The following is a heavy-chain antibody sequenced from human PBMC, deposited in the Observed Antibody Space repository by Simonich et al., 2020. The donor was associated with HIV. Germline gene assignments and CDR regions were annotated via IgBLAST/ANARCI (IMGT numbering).Heavy chain of an antibody. CDR3: ARVMQQQLDRYYYYGMDV. CDR1: GYSISSGYY. Sequence: QVQLQESGPGLVKPSETLSLTCAVSGYSISSGYYWGWIRQPPGKGLEWIGSIYHSWSTNYNPALKSRVTISVDTSKNPFSLKLSSVTAADTAVYYCARVMQQQLDRYYYYGMDVWGQGTTVTVSS. V-gene: IGHV4-38-2*01. J-gene: IGHJ6*02. D-gene: IGHD6-13*01. CDR2: IYHSWST.